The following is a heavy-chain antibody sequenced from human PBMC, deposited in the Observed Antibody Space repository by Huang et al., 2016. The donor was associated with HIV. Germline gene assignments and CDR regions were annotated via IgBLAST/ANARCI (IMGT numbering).Heavy chain of an antibody. Sequence: QVHLVQCGAEVKKHGASVRVSCKAAGYTFTNYDNNRVLRAPARGLDVMSGMNPNTGNTGFAPSFQGRVTMTRKTSRTTAYMELTSLTSDDTAVYYCARSAYGDLDYWGLGTLVIVSS. D-gene: IGHD4-17*01. J-gene: IGHJ4*02. CDR2: MNPNTGNT. CDR1: GYTFTNYD. V-gene: IGHV1-8*02. CDR3: ARSAYGDLDY.